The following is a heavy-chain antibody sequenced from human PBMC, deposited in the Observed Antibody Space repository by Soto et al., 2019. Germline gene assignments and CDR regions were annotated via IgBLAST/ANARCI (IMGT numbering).Heavy chain of an antibody. V-gene: IGHV3-23*01. CDR2: ISGSGGST. J-gene: IGHJ4*02. D-gene: IGHD4-17*01. CDR1: GFTFSSYA. CDR3: AKDRRGDYYFDY. Sequence: EVQLLESGGGLVQPGGSLRLSCAASGFTFSSYAMSWVRQAPGRGLEWVSAISGSGGSTYYADSVKGRFTISRDNSKNTLYLQMNSLRAEDTAVYYCAKDRRGDYYFDYWGQGTLVTVSS.